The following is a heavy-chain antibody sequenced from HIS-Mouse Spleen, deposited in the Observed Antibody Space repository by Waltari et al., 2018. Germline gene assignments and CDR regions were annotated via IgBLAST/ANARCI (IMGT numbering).Heavy chain of an antibody. Sequence: QLQLQESGPGLVKPSETLSLTCTVSGGSISSSSYYWGGIRQPPGKGLEWIGSIYYSGSTYYNPSLKSRVTISVDTSKNQFSLELSSVTAADTAVYYCAREIPYSSSWYDWYFDLWGRGTLVTVSS. D-gene: IGHD6-13*01. V-gene: IGHV4-39*07. J-gene: IGHJ2*01. CDR3: AREIPYSSSWYDWYFDL. CDR2: IYYSGST. CDR1: GGSISSSSYY.